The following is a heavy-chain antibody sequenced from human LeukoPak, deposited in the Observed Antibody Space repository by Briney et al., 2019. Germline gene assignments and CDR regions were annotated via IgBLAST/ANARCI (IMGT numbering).Heavy chain of an antibody. J-gene: IGHJ4*02. CDR2: ISGDGGST. CDR3: ARDDVLLWFGELFTNYFDY. Sequence: PGGSLRLSCAASGFTFDDYAMHWVRQAPGKGLEWVSLISGDGGSTYYADSVKGRFTISRDNAKNSLYLQMNSLRAEDTAVYYCARDDVLLWFGELFTNYFDYWGQGTLVTVSS. V-gene: IGHV3-43*02. D-gene: IGHD3-10*01. CDR1: GFTFDDYA.